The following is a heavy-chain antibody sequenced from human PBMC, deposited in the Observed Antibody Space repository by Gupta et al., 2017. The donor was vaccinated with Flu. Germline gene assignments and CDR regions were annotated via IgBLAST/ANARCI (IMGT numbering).Heavy chain of an antibody. CDR3: ARDSWGYYEGMIDY. V-gene: IGHV1-69*08. CDR2: IIPILGIA. J-gene: IGHJ4*02. Sequence: QVQLVQSGAEVKKPGSSVKVSCKASGGTFSSYTISWVRQAPGQGLEWMGRIIPILGIANYAQKFQGRVTITADKSTSTAYMELSSLRSEDTAVYYCARDSWGYYEGMIDYWGQGTLVTVSS. D-gene: IGHD3-22*01. CDR1: GGTFSSYT.